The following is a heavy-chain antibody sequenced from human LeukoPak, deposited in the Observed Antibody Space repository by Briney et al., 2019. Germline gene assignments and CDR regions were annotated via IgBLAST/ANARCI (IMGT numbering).Heavy chain of an antibody. CDR2: ISHIGRT. V-gene: IGHV4-59*11. Sequence: SETLSLTCAVSGDSFSSHYWTWIRQSPGTGLEWIGYISHIGRTNYNPSLKSRVTISIDTSKNQFSLKLRSVTAADTAVYYCARGDDFWSFANWFDPWGQGTLVTVSS. CDR3: ARGDDFWSFANWFDP. D-gene: IGHD3-3*01. J-gene: IGHJ5*02. CDR1: GDSFSSHY.